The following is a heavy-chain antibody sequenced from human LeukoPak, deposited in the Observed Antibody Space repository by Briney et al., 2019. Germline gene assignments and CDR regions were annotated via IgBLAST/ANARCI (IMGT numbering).Heavy chain of an antibody. J-gene: IGHJ3*02. Sequence: GGSLRLSCAASGFTFSGSAMHWVRQASGKGLEWVGRIRSKANSYATAYAASVKGRFTISRDDSKNTAYLQMNSLKTEDTAVYYCTSFFTMKDWIDAFDIWGQGTMVTVSS. CDR2: IRSKANSYAT. CDR3: TSFFTMKDWIDAFDI. D-gene: IGHD3-22*01. V-gene: IGHV3-73*01. CDR1: GFTFSGSA.